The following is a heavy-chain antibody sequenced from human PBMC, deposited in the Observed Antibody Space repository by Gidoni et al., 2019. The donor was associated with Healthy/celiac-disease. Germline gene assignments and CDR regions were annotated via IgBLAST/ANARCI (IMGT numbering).Heavy chain of an antibody. D-gene: IGHD3-9*01. J-gene: IGHJ5*02. CDR2: ITHSGST. CDR3: ARRRDILTGYYKANWFDP. Sequence: QVQLQQWGAGLLKPSETLSLTCAVYGWSFSGYYWSWIRQPPGKGLEWIGEITHSGSTNYNPSLKSRVTISVDTSKNQFSLKLSSVTAADTAVYYCARRRDILTGYYKANWFDPWGQGTLVTVSS. V-gene: IGHV4-34*01. CDR1: GWSFSGYY.